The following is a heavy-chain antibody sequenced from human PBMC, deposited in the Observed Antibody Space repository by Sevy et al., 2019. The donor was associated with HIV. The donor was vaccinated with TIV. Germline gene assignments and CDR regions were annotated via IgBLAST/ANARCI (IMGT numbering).Heavy chain of an antibody. CDR2: MYYYGNP. Sequence: SETLSLTCTVSGDSVSSGSYHWIWIRQPPGKGLECIGYMYYYGNPTLNPSLRSRVTMSVDTSQNQFSLTLTYVTAADTAVYNGARRRSGLVAGQYYGLDVWGEGTTVTVSS. J-gene: IGHJ6*04. D-gene: IGHD3-16*01. CDR3: ARRRSGLVAGQYYGLDV. CDR1: GDSVSSGSYH. V-gene: IGHV4-61*01.